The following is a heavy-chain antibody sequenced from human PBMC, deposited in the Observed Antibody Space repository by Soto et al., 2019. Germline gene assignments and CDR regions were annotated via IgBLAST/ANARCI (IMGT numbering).Heavy chain of an antibody. Sequence: QVQLQESGPGLVKPSETLSLTCTVSGGSISSYYWSWIRQPPGKGLEWIGYIYYSGSTNYNPSLKSRVNISVDTSKNQFSLKLSSVTAADTAVYYCARRVEDKLSIFGVVNYYYYMDVWGKGTTVTVSS. CDR3: ARRVEDKLSIFGVVNYYYYMDV. V-gene: IGHV4-59*01. CDR2: IYYSGST. J-gene: IGHJ6*03. CDR1: GGSISSYY. D-gene: IGHD3-3*01.